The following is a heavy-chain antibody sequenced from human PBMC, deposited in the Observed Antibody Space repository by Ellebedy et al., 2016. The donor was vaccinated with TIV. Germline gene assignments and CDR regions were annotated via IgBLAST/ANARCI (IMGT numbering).Heavy chain of an antibody. CDR1: GFIFNNYG. J-gene: IGHJ4*02. V-gene: IGHV3-33*01. CDR2: IWYAVINK. Sequence: GESLKISCAASGFIFNNYGMHWVRQAPGKGLEWVAVIWYAVINKFYADSVKGRFTISRDKSKNTLYLQMNSLRAEDTAVYYWARDSTQWEVPGPINYWGQGALVTVSS. D-gene: IGHD2-2*01. CDR3: ARDSTQWEVPGPINY.